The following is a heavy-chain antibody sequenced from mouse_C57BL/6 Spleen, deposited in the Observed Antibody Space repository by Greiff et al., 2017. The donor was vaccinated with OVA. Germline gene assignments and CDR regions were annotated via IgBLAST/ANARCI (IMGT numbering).Heavy chain of an antibody. D-gene: IGHD3-2*02. CDR1: GYSFTDYN. Sequence: EVQLQESGPELVKPGASVKISCKASGYSFTDYNMNWVKQSHGKSLEWIGVINPNYGTTSYNQKFKGKATLTVDQSSSTAYMQLNSLTSEDSADYYCAKEETAQALYCYAMDYWGQGTSVTVSS. J-gene: IGHJ4*01. CDR2: INPNYGTT. CDR3: AKEETAQALYCYAMDY. V-gene: IGHV1-39*01.